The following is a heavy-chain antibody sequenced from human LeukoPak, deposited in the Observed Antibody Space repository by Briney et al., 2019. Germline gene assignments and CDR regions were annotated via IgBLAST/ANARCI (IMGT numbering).Heavy chain of an antibody. CDR2: IWYDGSNK. CDR1: GFTFSSYG. V-gene: IGHV3-33*01. D-gene: IGHD2-2*01. J-gene: IGHJ4*02. Sequence: GRSLRLSCAASGFTFSSYGMHWVRQAPGKGLEWVAVIWYDGSNKYYADSVKGRFTISRDNSKNTLYLQMISLRAEDTAVYYCARDPHLGYCSSTSCYGIFDYWGQGTLVTVSS. CDR3: ARDPHLGYCSSTSCYGIFDY.